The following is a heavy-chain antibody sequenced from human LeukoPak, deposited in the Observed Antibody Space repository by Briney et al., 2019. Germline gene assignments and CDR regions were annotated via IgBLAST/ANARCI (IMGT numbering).Heavy chain of an antibody. J-gene: IGHJ3*02. CDR2: ISSSSSYI. Sequence: GGSLRLSCAASGFTFSSYSMNWVRQAPGKGLEWVSSISSSSSYIYYVDSVKGRFTTSRDNAKNSLYLQMNSLRADDTAVYYCARVGPLMVRGVIGAFDIWGQGTMVTVSS. V-gene: IGHV3-21*01. CDR1: GFTFSSYS. CDR3: ARVGPLMVRGVIGAFDI. D-gene: IGHD3-10*01.